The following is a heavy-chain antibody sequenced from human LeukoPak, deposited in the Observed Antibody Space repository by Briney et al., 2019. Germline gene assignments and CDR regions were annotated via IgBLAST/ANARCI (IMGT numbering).Heavy chain of an antibody. V-gene: IGHV3-74*01. CDR2: INSDGSST. J-gene: IGHJ4*02. Sequence: PGGSLRLSCAASGFTFSSYGMHWVRQAPGKGLVWVSRINSDGSSTSYADSVKGRFTISRDNAKNSLYLQMNSLRAEDTAVYYCARPIYDSSGYYHDYWGQGTLVTVSS. CDR1: GFTFSSYG. D-gene: IGHD3-22*01. CDR3: ARPIYDSSGYYHDY.